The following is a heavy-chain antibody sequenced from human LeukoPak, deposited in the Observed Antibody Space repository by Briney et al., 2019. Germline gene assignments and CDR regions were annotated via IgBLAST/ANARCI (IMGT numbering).Heavy chain of an antibody. V-gene: IGHV1-24*01. Sequence: GASVKVSCKVSGYTLTELSMHWVRQAPGKGLEWMVGFDPEDGETIYAQKFQGRVTMTEDTSTDTAYMELSSLRSEDTAVYYCATDPWFGELTSGDYWGQGTLVTVSS. CDR1: GYTLTELS. CDR3: ATDPWFGELTSGDY. J-gene: IGHJ4*02. D-gene: IGHD3-10*01. CDR2: FDPEDGET.